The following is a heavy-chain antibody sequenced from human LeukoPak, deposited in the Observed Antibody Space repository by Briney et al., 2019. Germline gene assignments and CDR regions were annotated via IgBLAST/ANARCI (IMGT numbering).Heavy chain of an antibody. CDR2: IYCSGST. CDR1: GGSITNANYY. V-gene: IGHV4-39*07. D-gene: IGHD3-22*01. Sequence: SETLSLTCTVSGGSITNANYYWGWIRQPPGKGLEWIGNIYCSGSTYYNPSLKSRVTLSVDTSKNQFSLKLTSVTAADTAVYYCARDRHYDTSGADYWGQGTLVTVSS. J-gene: IGHJ4*02. CDR3: ARDRHYDTSGADY.